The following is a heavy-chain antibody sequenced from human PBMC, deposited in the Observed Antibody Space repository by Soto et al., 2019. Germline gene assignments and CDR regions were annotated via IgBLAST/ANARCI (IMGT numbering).Heavy chain of an antibody. J-gene: IGHJ5*02. V-gene: IGHV4-30-4*01. CDR2: IYYSGST. Sequence: SETLSLTCTFSGGSISSGDYYWSWIRQPPGKGLEWIGYIYYSGSTYYNPSLKSRVTISVDTSKNRFSLKLMSVTAADTAVYYCARDLVAYCSGGSCYDEGWFDPWGQGTLVTVSS. D-gene: IGHD2-15*01. CDR1: GGSISSGDYY. CDR3: ARDLVAYCSGGSCYDEGWFDP.